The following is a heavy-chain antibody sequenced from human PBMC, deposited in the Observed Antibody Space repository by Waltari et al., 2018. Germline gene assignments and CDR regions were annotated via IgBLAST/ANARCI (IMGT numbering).Heavy chain of an antibody. J-gene: IGHJ6*03. CDR2: INHSVST. Sequence: QEQLQQWGAGLLKPSETLSLTCAVYGGSFSGYYLSWFRQPPGKGLGWIGEINHSVSTNYNPSLKSRVTISVDTSKNQFSLKLSSVTAADTAVYYCARLYGDYYYYYYMDVWGKGTTVTVSS. V-gene: IGHV4-34*01. D-gene: IGHD4-17*01. CDR1: GGSFSGYY. CDR3: ARLYGDYYYYYYMDV.